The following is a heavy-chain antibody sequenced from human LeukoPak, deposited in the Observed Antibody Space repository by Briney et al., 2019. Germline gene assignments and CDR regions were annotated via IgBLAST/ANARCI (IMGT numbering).Heavy chain of an antibody. CDR3: ARGISGTRGLDAFDI. CDR1: GGSLSSYY. D-gene: IGHD1-26*01. CDR2: IYTSGST. J-gene: IGHJ3*02. Sequence: SETLSLTCTVSGGSLSSYYWSWIRQPAGKGPEWIGRIYTSGSTNFNPSLKSRVIMSVDTSKNQFSLKLSSVTAADTAVYYCARGISGTRGLDAFDIWGHGTMVTVSS. V-gene: IGHV4-4*07.